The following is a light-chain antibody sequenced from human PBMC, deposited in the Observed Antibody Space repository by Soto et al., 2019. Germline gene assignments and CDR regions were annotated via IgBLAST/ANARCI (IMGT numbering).Light chain of an antibody. J-gene: IGKJ4*01. CDR3: QQYGSSPLT. CDR1: QSVSSSC. V-gene: IGKV3-20*01. Sequence: EIVLTQSPGTLSLSPGERGTLSCRASQSVSSSCLAWYQQKPGQAPRLLIYGASSRATGIPDRFSGSGSGTDFTLTISRLEPEDFAVYYCQQYGSSPLTFGGGTKVEIK. CDR2: GAS.